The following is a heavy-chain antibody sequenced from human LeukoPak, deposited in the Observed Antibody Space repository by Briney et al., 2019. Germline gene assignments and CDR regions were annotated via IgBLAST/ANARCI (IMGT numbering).Heavy chain of an antibody. CDR1: GFTFSSYW. CDR2: INSDGSST. V-gene: IGHV3-74*01. J-gene: IGHJ4*02. D-gene: IGHD1-26*01. Sequence: GGSLRLSCAASGFTFSSYWMHWVRQAPGKGLVWVSRINSDGSSTSYADSVKGRFTISRDNAKNTLYLQMNSLRAEDTAVYYCAREWSGSYYSRSFDYWAREPWSLSPQ. CDR3: AREWSGSYYSRSFDY.